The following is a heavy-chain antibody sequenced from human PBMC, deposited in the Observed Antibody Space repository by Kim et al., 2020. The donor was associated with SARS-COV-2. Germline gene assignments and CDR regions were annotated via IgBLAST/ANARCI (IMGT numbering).Heavy chain of an antibody. CDR1: GFTFSSYG. Sequence: GGSLRLSCAASGFTFSSYGMHWVRQAPGKGLEYVSGISNNGGSTYYVNSVKGRFTISRDNSKNTLYLQMGSLRAEDMAVYYCARPNGGYDYWRQGTLVTV. J-gene: IGHJ4*02. D-gene: IGHD5-12*01. CDR3: ARPNGGYDY. CDR2: ISNNGGST. V-gene: IGHV3-64*01.